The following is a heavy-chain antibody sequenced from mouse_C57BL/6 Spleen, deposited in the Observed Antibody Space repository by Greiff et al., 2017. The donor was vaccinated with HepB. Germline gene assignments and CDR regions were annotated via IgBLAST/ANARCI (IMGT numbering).Heavy chain of an antibody. CDR3: ARVGDYYGSSYAMDY. Sequence: EVKLIESGPGLVKPSQSLSLTCSVTGYSITSGYYWNWIRQFPGNKLEWMGYISYDGSNNYNPSLKNRISITRDTSKNQFFLKLNSVTTEDTATYYCARVGDYYGSSYAMDYWGQGTTVTVSS. CDR1: GYSITSGYY. D-gene: IGHD1-1*01. V-gene: IGHV3-6*01. CDR2: ISYDGSN. J-gene: IGHJ4*01.